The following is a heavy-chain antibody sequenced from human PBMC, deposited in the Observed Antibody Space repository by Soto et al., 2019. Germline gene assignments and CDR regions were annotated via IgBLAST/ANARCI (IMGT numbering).Heavy chain of an antibody. J-gene: IGHJ4*02. CDR1: GYIFTSYY. Sequence: QVQLVQSGAEVRKPGAPVKLSCKASGYIFTSYYIHWVRQAPGQGLEWMGFINPSGGSTTYAQKFHATVTMTTDTSTSTVYMELSSLRSEDTSVYYCARGVAQLTSYYFDKWGQGTLVAVSS. CDR3: ARGVAQLTSYYFDK. CDR2: INPSGGST. V-gene: IGHV1-46*01. D-gene: IGHD6-13*01.